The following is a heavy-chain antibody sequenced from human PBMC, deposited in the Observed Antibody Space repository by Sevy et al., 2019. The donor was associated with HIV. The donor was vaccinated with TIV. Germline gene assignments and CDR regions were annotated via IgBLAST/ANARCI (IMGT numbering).Heavy chain of an antibody. Sequence: SETLSLTCTVSGGSITSLDWNWIRQPPGKGLEWIANIYYNGHINYNPSLKSRVTLSLDTSKNQFSLMLSSVTAADTAMYYCAGENAWGRGYSWGQGTLVTVSS. D-gene: IGHD1-26*01. CDR1: GGSITSLD. J-gene: IGHJ4*02. V-gene: IGHV4-59*08. CDR3: AGENAWGRGYS. CDR2: IYYNGHI.